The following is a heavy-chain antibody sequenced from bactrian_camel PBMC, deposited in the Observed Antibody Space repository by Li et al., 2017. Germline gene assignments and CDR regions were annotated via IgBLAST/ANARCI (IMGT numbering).Heavy chain of an antibody. D-gene: IGHD7*01. Sequence: HVQLVESGGGSVHAGGSLRLSCAASGYDYSPNYMVMGWFRQGPGKEREGLAVIYTGAGNTVSADSVKGRFTISQDRAENTLHLRMINLKPEDTAMYYCATNTRSWWCVLPTPTQFDYWGQGTQVTVS. CDR3: ATNTRSWWCVLPTPTQFDY. CDR2: IYTGAGNT. J-gene: IGHJ4*01. V-gene: IGHV3S54*01. CDR1: GYDYSPNYMV.